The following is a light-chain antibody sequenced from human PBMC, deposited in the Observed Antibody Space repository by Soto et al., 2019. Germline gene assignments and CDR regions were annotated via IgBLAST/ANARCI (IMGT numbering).Light chain of an antibody. CDR3: AAWDDSLSGYV. V-gene: IGLV1-47*01. J-gene: IGLJ7*01. CDR2: RNN. CDR1: SSNIVSNY. Sequence: QSVLTQPPSASGTPGQRVTISCSGSSSNIVSNYVYWYQQLPGTAPKLLIYRNNQRPSGVPDRFSGSKSGTSASLAISGLRSEDEADYYCAAWDDSLSGYVFGGGTQLT.